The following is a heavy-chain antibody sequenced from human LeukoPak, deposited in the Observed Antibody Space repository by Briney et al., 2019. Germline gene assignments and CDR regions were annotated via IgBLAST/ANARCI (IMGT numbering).Heavy chain of an antibody. J-gene: IGHJ4*02. D-gene: IGHD1-26*01. Sequence: GGSLRLSCAVSGLTFSHYAMAWVRQAPGRGLEWVSTIDGGGGNTHYADSVKGRFAISRDNSRDTLFLQMNSLRADDTAIYYCAKGVGPVLFDYWGPGTLVTVSS. CDR2: IDGGGGNT. CDR1: GLTFSHYA. CDR3: AKGVGPVLFDY. V-gene: IGHV3-23*01.